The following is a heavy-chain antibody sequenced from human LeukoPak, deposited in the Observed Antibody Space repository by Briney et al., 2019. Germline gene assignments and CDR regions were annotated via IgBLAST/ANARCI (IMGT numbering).Heavy chain of an antibody. CDR1: GFTFSNYW. D-gene: IGHD6-13*01. CDR3: ANSQQQLVISAFDI. J-gene: IGHJ3*02. Sequence: PGGSLRLSCAASGFTFSNYWMHWVRQAPGKGLVWVSRINSDGINTSYADSVKGRFTISRDNAKNTLNLQMNSLRAEDTAVYYCANSQQQLVISAFDIWGQGTMVTVSS. V-gene: IGHV3-74*01. CDR2: INSDGINT.